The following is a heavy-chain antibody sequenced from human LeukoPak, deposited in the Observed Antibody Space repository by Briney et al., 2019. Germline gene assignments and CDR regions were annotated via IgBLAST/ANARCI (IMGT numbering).Heavy chain of an antibody. V-gene: IGHV3-43*01. D-gene: IGHD3-10*01. Sequence: GGSLRLSCVASGFTFDDYDMHWVRQAPVKGLEWVAFINWNGDNSHYADSVKGRFTISRDNSKNSLFLQMSGLRIEDTALYYCAPNYNYWGRGTLVTVSS. J-gene: IGHJ4*02. CDR3: APNYNY. CDR1: GFTFDDYD. CDR2: INWNGDNS.